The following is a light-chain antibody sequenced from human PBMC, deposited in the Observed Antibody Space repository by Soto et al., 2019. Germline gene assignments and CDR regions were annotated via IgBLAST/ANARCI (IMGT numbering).Light chain of an antibody. V-gene: IGLV1-44*01. CDR1: SSNIGTNT. CDR3: ASLYYSLNGLFV. Sequence: QSVLTQPPSASGTPGQRVTISCSGSSSNIGTNTVNWYQQLPGTAPKLLLYSNNQRPSGVPDPFSGSKSGTSASLALSGLQSGDEVDYDCASLYYSLNGLFVFGSGTKLTVL. CDR2: SNN. J-gene: IGLJ1*01.